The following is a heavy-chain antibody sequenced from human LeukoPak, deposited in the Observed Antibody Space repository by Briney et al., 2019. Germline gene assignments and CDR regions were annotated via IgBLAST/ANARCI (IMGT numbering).Heavy chain of an antibody. Sequence: PSETLSLTCSVSGYSISSGYYWDWIRQPPGKGLEWIASIYHSGKSYYNPSLESRVTISVDTSKNQFSLKLSSVTAADTAVYYCAREPTAMAAFDIWGQGTMVTVSS. D-gene: IGHD5-18*01. CDR1: GYSISSGYY. J-gene: IGHJ3*02. CDR3: AREPTAMAAFDI. CDR2: IYHSGKS. V-gene: IGHV4-38-2*02.